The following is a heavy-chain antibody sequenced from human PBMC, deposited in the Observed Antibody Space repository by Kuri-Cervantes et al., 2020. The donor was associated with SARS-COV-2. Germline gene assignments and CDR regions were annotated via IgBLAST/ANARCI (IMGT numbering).Heavy chain of an antibody. CDR2: IEYDGSSK. Sequence: GESLKISCAASGFSFSAYGMYWVRQAPGKGLEWVAFIEYDGSSKYCADSVTGRFTASRDNSKNTLFLHMDSLRGEDTAVYYCARNINWGQGTMVTVSS. CDR3: ARNIN. J-gene: IGHJ3*01. CDR1: GFSFSAYG. V-gene: IGHV3-30*03.